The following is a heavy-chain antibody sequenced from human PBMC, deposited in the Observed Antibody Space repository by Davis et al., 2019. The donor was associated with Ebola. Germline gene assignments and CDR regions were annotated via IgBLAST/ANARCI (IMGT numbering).Heavy chain of an antibody. D-gene: IGHD3-22*01. CDR1: GGSISSSSYY. V-gene: IGHV4-39*01. Sequence: MPSETLSLTCTVSGGSISSSSYYWGWIRQSPGKGLEWIGSIHYSGSTYYNPSLKSRVTISVDTSKNQFSLKLSSVTAADTAVYYCARLQRDYYDSGGYYLTAYFFDSWGQGTLVTVSS. J-gene: IGHJ4*02. CDR2: IHYSGST. CDR3: ARLQRDYYDSGGYYLTAYFFDS.